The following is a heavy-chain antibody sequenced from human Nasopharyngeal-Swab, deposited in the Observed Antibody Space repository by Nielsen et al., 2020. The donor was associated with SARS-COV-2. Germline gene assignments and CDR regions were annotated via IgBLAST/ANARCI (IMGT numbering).Heavy chain of an antibody. D-gene: IGHD2-2*01. V-gene: IGHV4-59*01. CDR3: ARAALGYCRSTSCYVGFDS. J-gene: IGHJ4*02. Sequence: SETLSLTCTVSGGSISSYYWSWIRQPPEKGLEWIGYIYYSGSTNYNPSLKSRVTISVDTSKNQFSLKLSSVTAADTAVYYCARAALGYCRSTSCYVGFDSWGQGTLVTVSS. CDR2: IYYSGST. CDR1: GGSISSYY.